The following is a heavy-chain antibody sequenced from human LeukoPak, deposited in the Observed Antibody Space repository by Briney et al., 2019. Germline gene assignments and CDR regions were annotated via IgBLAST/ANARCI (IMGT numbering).Heavy chain of an antibody. Sequence: GGSLRLSCAASGFTFSSYSMNWVRQAPGKGLEWVSSISSSSSYIYYADSVKGRFTISRDNAKNSLYLQMNSLGAEDTAVYYCAREGVGVDTAMVKDYWGQGTLVTVSS. CDR3: AREGVGVDTAMVKDY. D-gene: IGHD5-18*01. V-gene: IGHV3-21*01. CDR1: GFTFSSYS. CDR2: ISSSSSYI. J-gene: IGHJ4*02.